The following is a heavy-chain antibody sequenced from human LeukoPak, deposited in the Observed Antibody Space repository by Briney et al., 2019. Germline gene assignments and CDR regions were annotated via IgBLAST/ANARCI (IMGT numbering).Heavy chain of an antibody. CDR2: TYYRSRWYN. CDR3: ARYDSGPRYFDL. J-gene: IGHJ2*01. Sequence: SQTLSLTCAISGDSVSSNSAAWNWIRQSPSRGLECLGRTYYRSRWYNDYAVSVTSRITINPDTSKNQFSLQLSSVTPEDTAVYYCARYDSGPRYFDLWGRGTLVTVSS. CDR1: GDSVSSNSAA. V-gene: IGHV6-1*01. D-gene: IGHD3-10*01.